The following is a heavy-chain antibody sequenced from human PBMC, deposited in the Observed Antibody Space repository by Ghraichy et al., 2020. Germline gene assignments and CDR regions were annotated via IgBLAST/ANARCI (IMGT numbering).Heavy chain of an antibody. J-gene: IGHJ4*02. D-gene: IGHD1-26*01. V-gene: IGHV3-23*01. CDR1: GFTFSTYT. CDR3: AKRREDNIGGYYCDY. CDR2: ISSSGDT. Sequence: GGSLRLSCAASGFTFSTYTMNWVRQAPGRGLEWVSAISSSGDTYYADSVKGRFTISRDNSKDTLYLQMNSLRAEDTAIYYCAKRREDNIGGYYCDYWGQGTLVTVSS.